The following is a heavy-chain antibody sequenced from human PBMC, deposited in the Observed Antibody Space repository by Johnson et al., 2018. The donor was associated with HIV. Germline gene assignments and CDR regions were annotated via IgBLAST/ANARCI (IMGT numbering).Heavy chain of an antibody. CDR1: GFTFNSYG. V-gene: IGHV3-33*01. CDR3: TTDLPYCSGHDCYNAFDL. CDR2: IWYDGSNK. D-gene: IGHD2-15*01. J-gene: IGHJ3*01. Sequence: QVQLVESGGGVVQPGRSLRLSCAASGFTFNSYGMHWVRQAPGKGLEWVAVIWYDGSNKYYADSVKGRFTISRDNSKNTLYLEMNSLKTEDTAVYYCTTDLPYCSGHDCYNAFDLWGQGTTVIVSS.